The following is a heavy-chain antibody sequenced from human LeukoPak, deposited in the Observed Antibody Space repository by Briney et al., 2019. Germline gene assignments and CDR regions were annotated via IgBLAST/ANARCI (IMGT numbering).Heavy chain of an antibody. CDR1: GFTFSSVE. V-gene: IGHV3-48*03. CDR3: ARAGP. J-gene: IGHJ5*02. Sequence: GGSLRLSCAASGFTFSSVEMNWVRQAPGKGLKWVSYISSTGTTTYYADSVKGRCTISRDNAKNSLYLQMNSLTAEDTAVYYCARAGPWGQGTLVTVSS. CDR2: ISSTGTTT.